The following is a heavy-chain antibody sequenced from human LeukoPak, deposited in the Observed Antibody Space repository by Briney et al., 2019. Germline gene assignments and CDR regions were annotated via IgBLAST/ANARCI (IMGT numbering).Heavy chain of an antibody. J-gene: IGHJ4*02. V-gene: IGHV3-66*01. D-gene: IGHD3-9*01. CDR3: ARDSYDILTGYHLFDY. CDR1: GLSVSSNF. Sequence: GGSLRLSCAATGLSVSSNFMSWVRQAPGKGLEWVSVIYSGGSTYYADSVKGRFTISRDNSKNTLYLQMNSLRAEDTAVYYCARDSYDILTGYHLFDYWGQGTLVTVSS. CDR2: IYSGGST.